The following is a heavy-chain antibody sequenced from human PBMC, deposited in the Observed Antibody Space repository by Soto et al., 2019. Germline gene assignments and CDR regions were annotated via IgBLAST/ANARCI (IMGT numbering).Heavy chain of an antibody. CDR1: GGTFSSYA. CDR2: IIPIFGTA. V-gene: IGHV1-69*12. Sequence: QVQLVQSGAEVKKPGSSVKVSCKASGGTFSSYAISWVRQAPGQGLEWMGGIIPIFGTANYAQKFQGRVTITADESTGTAYMELSSLRSEDTAVYYCARGDTRATVTTDYFDYWGQGTLVTGSS. CDR3: ARGDTRATVTTDYFDY. J-gene: IGHJ4*02. D-gene: IGHD4-17*01.